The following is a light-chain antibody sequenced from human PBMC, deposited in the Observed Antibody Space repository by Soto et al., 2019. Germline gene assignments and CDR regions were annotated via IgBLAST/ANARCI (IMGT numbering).Light chain of an antibody. Sequence: EIVLTQSPGTLSLSPGARATLSCRASQSVSRNLAWYQQKPGQAPRLLIYGASTRATGIPARFSGSGSGTEFTLTISSLQSEDFAVYYCQQYNNWPPKITFGQGTRLEIK. CDR2: GAS. V-gene: IGKV3-15*01. CDR3: QQYNNWPPKIT. CDR1: QSVSRN. J-gene: IGKJ5*01.